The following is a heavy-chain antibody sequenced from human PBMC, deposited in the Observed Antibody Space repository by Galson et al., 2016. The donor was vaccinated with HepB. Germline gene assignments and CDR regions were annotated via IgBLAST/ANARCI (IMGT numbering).Heavy chain of an antibody. D-gene: IGHD4/OR15-4a*01. J-gene: IGHJ4*02. CDR2: IYQTGTA. CDR3: TRGTLGSVATMAFDY. CDR1: GDSISNNYW. V-gene: IGHV4-4*02. Sequence: SETLSLTCAVSGDSISNNYWWPWVRQFPGQGLEWIGEIYQTGTAHYNPSFTSQATISIDKSKNEISLRLASVTAADTAVYYCTRGTLGSVATMAFDYWGQGTLVTVSS.